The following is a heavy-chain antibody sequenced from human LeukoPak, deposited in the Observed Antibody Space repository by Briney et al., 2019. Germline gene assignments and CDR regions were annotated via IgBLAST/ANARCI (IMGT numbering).Heavy chain of an antibody. CDR1: GFTFSSYW. Sequence: TGGSLRLSCAASGFTFSSYWMHWVRQAPGKGLVWVSRINSDGSSTSYADSVKGRFTISRDNAKNTLYLQMNSLRAEDTAVYYCASIGIAVAGTGRDPWGQGTLVTVSS. D-gene: IGHD6-19*01. CDR2: INSDGSST. V-gene: IGHV3-74*01. J-gene: IGHJ5*02. CDR3: ASIGIAVAGTGRDP.